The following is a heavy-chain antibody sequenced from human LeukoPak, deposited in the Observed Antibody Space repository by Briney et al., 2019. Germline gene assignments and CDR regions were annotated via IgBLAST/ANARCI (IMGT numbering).Heavy chain of an antibody. J-gene: IGHJ4*02. V-gene: IGHV3-23*01. CDR1: GFTFSSYG. Sequence: GSLRLSCAASGFTFSSYGMSWVRQAPGKGLEWVSAISGSGGSTYYADSVKGRFTISRDNSKNTLYLQMNSLRAEDTAVYYCAKMGMVRGDWSFDYWGQGTLVTVSS. CDR3: AKMGMVRGDWSFDY. D-gene: IGHD3-10*01. CDR2: ISGSGGST.